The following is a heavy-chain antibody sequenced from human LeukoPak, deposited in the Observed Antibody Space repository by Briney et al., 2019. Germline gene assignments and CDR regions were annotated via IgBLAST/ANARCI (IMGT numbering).Heavy chain of an antibody. Sequence: SETLSLTCAVYGGSFSGYYWSWIRQPPGKGLEWIGEINHSGSTNYNPSLKSRVTISVDTSRNQFSLKLSSVTAADTAVYYCARGYDHFDYWGQGTLVTVSS. CDR2: INHSGST. V-gene: IGHV4-34*01. CDR3: ARGYDHFDY. D-gene: IGHD3-16*01. J-gene: IGHJ4*02. CDR1: GGSFSGYY.